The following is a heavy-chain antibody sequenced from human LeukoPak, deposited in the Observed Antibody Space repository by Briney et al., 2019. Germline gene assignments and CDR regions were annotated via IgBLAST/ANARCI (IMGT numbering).Heavy chain of an antibody. D-gene: IGHD3-9*01. CDR1: GFTFSTYN. V-gene: IGHV3-48*02. CDR3: ARDFLTGYFDR. J-gene: IGHJ4*02. CDR2: ISSSGSTK. Sequence: GSLRLSCAASGFTFSTYNMNWVRQAPGKGLEWVSYISSSGSTKYYADSVKGRFTISRDNVKNSLFLQMNSLSDEDTAVYYCARDFLTGYFDRWGQGSLVTVSS.